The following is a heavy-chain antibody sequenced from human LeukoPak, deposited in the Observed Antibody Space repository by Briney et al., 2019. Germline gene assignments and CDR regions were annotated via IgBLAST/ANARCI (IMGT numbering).Heavy chain of an antibody. D-gene: IGHD1-26*01. V-gene: IGHV3-11*06. Sequence: PGGSLRLSCAASGFYFSDYYMTWIRQAPGKGLEWVSYISSSGTYTNYADSVKGRFTISRDNAKKSLYLQMNSLSAEDTAVYYCEKIAGTYSPDYWGQGTLVTVSS. CDR1: GFYFSDYY. J-gene: IGHJ4*02. CDR3: EKIAGTYSPDY. CDR2: ISSSGTYT.